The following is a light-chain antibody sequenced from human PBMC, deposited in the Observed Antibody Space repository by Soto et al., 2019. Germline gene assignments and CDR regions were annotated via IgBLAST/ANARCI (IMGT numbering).Light chain of an antibody. CDR2: AAS. Sequence: DIQLTQSPSFLSASVGDRVTITCRASQGLSNFLAWDQQKPVKAPKLLIYAASTLQSGVPSRFSGGGSGAEFTLTISSLQPEDFATYYCQQLYSYPITFGQGTRLEIK. CDR1: QGLSNF. J-gene: IGKJ5*01. CDR3: QQLYSYPIT. V-gene: IGKV1-9*01.